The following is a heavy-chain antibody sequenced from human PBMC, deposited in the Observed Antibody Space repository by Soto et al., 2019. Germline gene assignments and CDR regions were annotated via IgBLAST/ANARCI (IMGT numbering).Heavy chain of an antibody. J-gene: IGHJ4*02. CDR3: ARDSHTIFGVVTYYFDY. CDR2: ISYDGSNK. Sequence: PGGSLRLSCAAPGFTFSSYAMHWVRQAPGKGLEWVGVISYDGSNKYYADSVKGRFTISRDNSKNTLYLQMNSLRAEDTAVYYCARDSHTIFGVVTYYFDYWGQGTLVTVSS. V-gene: IGHV3-30-3*01. CDR1: GFTFSSYA. D-gene: IGHD3-3*01.